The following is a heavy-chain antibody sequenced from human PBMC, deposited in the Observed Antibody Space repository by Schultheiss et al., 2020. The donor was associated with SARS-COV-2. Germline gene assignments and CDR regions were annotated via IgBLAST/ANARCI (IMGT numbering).Heavy chain of an antibody. CDR2: ISGRGSDT. V-gene: IGHV3-21*01. J-gene: IGHJ4*02. CDR3: VRVRSGSYYDY. D-gene: IGHD1-26*01. Sequence: GGSLRLSCAASGFTFSSYAMSWVRQAPGKGLEWVSAISGRGSDTYYADSVKGRFTISRDNAKNSLYLQMNSLRAEDTAVYYCVRVRSGSYYDYWGQGTLVTVSS. CDR1: GFTFSSYA.